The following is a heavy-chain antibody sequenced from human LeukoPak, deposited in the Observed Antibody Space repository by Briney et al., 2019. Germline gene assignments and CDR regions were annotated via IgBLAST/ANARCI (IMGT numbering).Heavy chain of an antibody. V-gene: IGHV4-34*01. CDR1: GGSFSGYY. CDR2: INHSGST. CDR3: ARFSSNYAEDFDH. Sequence: PSETLSLTCAVYGGSFSGYYWSWIRQPPGKGLEWIGEINHSGSTNYNPSLKSRVTISVDTSKNQFSLKLSSVTAADTAVYYCARFSSNYAEDFDHWGQGTLVTVSS. J-gene: IGHJ4*02. D-gene: IGHD4-11*01.